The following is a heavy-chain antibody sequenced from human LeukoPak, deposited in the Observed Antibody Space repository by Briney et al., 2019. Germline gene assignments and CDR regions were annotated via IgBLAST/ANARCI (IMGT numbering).Heavy chain of an antibody. CDR3: AKDSWGSSSWYFDY. CDR1: GFTFSSYG. D-gene: IGHD6-13*01. V-gene: IGHV3-30*18. Sequence: GGSLRLSCAASGFTFSSYGIHWVRQAPGKGLEWVAVISYDGSNKYYADSVKGRSTISRDNSKNTLYLQMNSLRAEDTAVYYCAKDSWGSSSWYFDYWGQGTLVTVSS. CDR2: ISYDGSNK. J-gene: IGHJ4*02.